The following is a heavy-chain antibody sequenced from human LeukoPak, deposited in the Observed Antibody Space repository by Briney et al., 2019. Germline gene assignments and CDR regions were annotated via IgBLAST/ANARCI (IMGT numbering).Heavy chain of an antibody. CDR1: GYTFTTYY. D-gene: IGHD3-22*01. V-gene: IGHV1-2*02. CDR2: INPKNDGT. Sequence: ASGKVSCKASGYTFTTYYLHWVRQAPGQALEWMGWINPKNDGTNYAKKFQDRFTMTRDTSIRTAYMELSSLTSDDTAVYYCARDPGHTYYYDPWGQGTLVTVSS. CDR3: ARDPGHTYYYDP. J-gene: IGHJ4*02.